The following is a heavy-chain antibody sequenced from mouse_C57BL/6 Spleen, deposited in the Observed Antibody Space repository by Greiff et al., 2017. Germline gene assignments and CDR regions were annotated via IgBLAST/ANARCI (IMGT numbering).Heavy chain of an antibody. V-gene: IGHV14-1*01. CDR1: GFNIKAYY. CDR3: TTLIATVVAKDAMDY. Sequence: VQLQQSGAELVRPGASVKLSCTASGFNIKAYYMHWVKQRPEQGLEWIGRIDPEDGDTEYAPKFQGKATMTADTSSNTAYLQLSSLTSEDTAVYYCTTLIATVVAKDAMDYWGQGTSVTVSS. D-gene: IGHD1-1*01. CDR2: IDPEDGDT. J-gene: IGHJ4*01.